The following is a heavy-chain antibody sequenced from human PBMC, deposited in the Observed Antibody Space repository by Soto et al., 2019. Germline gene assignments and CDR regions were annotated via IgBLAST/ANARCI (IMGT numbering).Heavy chain of an antibody. CDR2: INSDGSSI. CDR1: GFTFSRYW. CDR3: ARLPVATIPGLDY. D-gene: IGHD2-21*01. J-gene: IGHJ4*02. Sequence: EVQLVESGGDLVQPGGFLRLSCATSGFTFSRYWMHWVRQVPGKGLVWVSRINSDGSSISYSDSVKGRVTISIDNAKNTLFLQRNRLRVEGTAVYSCARLPVATIPGLDYWGQGNLVSVSS. V-gene: IGHV3-74*01.